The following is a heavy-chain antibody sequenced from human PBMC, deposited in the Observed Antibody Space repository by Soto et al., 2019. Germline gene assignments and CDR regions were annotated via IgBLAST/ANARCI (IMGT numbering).Heavy chain of an antibody. CDR3: ARESPGAGHGDY. J-gene: IGHJ4*02. Sequence: QVQLQESGPGLVKTSETLSLTCTVTGGSLSGYYWMWIRQPPGKGLEWMGYIYYSGGTNYNPSLQSRVTLSVDTCKTQFARKLSSVTAAATAVYYCARESPGAGHGDYWGQGTLVTVSS. V-gene: IGHV4-59*01. CDR1: GGSLSGYY. D-gene: IGHD1-26*01. CDR2: IYYSGGT.